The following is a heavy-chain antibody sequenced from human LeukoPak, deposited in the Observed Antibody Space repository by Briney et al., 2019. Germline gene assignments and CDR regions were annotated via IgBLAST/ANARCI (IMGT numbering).Heavy chain of an antibody. CDR2: IYYTGSV. CDR1: GASISTAGYY. D-gene: IGHD3-10*01. J-gene: IGHJ6*02. CDR3: ARDHSYYFGSETSTLDV. V-gene: IGHV4-31*03. Sequence: PSETLSLTCTVSGASISTAGYYWTWIRQPPGEGLEWIGYIYYTGSVDYNPSLKSRLSISLDTSKNQFSLKLNSVTAADTAVYYCARDHSYYFGSETSTLDVWGQGTAVTVSS.